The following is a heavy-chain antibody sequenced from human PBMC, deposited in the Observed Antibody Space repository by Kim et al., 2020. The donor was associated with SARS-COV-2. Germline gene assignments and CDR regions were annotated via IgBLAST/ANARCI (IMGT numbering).Heavy chain of an antibody. CDR2: IYPGDSDT. D-gene: IGHD2-2*03. CDR1: GYSFTSYW. V-gene: IGHV5-51*01. CDR3: ARQEMGIVVVPAASGSLDY. J-gene: IGHJ4*02. Sequence: GESLKISCKGSGYSFTSYWIGWGRQMPGKGLEGMGIIYPGDSDTRYSPSFQGQVTISADKSISTAYLQWSSLKASDTAMYHCARQEMGIVVVPAASGSLDYWGQGTLVTVSS.